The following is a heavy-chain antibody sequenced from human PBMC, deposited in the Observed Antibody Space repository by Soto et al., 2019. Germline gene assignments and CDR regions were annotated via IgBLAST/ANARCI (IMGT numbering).Heavy chain of an antibody. V-gene: IGHV3-23*01. Sequence: EVQLLESGGGLVQPGGSLRLSCAASGFTFSSYAMSWVRQDPGKGLEWVSAISGSGGSTYYADSVNGRFTISRDNSKNPLYLQMNSLRAEDTAVYYCAKDRNSGYYPYWGQGTLVTVSS. CDR3: AKDRNSGYYPY. CDR2: ISGSGGST. J-gene: IGHJ4*02. D-gene: IGHD3-22*01. CDR1: GFTFSSYA.